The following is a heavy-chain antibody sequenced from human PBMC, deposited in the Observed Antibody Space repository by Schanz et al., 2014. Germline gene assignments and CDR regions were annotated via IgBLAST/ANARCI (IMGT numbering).Heavy chain of an antibody. J-gene: IGHJ4*02. CDR3: ARDRRNADLDY. CDR1: GFIFSDYY. CDR2: ISSGGTTT. V-gene: IGHV3-11*01. Sequence: QVQLVESGGGLVKPGGSLRLSCAASGFIFSDYYMAWIRQAPGKGPEYVSYISSGGTTTYHSDSVKGRFTISRDSAENSLYLQMNSLRAEDTAVYYCARDRRNADLDYWGQGTLVTVSS. D-gene: IGHD1-1*01.